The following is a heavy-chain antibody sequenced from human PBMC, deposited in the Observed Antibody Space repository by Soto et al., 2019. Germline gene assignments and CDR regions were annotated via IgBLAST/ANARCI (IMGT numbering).Heavy chain of an antibody. V-gene: IGHV3-53*01. CDR2: IYSGGST. D-gene: IGHD6-19*01. CDR3: ARTVAGSFDY. Sequence: TGGSLRLSCAASGFTVSSNYMSWVRQAPGKGLEWVSVIYSGGSTYYADSVKGRFTISRDNSKNTLYLQMNSLRAEDTAVYYCARTVAGSFDYWGQGTLVTVSS. CDR1: GFTVSSNY. J-gene: IGHJ4*02.